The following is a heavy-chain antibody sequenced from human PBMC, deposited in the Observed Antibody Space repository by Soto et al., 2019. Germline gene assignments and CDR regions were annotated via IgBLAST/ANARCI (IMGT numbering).Heavy chain of an antibody. J-gene: IGHJ5*02. Sequence: GGSLRLSCAASGFTFDDYAMHWVRQAPGKGLEWVSGISWNSGSIGYADSVKGRFTISRDNAKNSLYLQMNSLRAEDTALYYCAKDRAPWNYYYDSTGYSFDPWGQGTLVTVSS. CDR3: AKDRAPWNYYYDSTGYSFDP. D-gene: IGHD3-22*01. V-gene: IGHV3-9*01. CDR2: ISWNSGSI. CDR1: GFTFDDYA.